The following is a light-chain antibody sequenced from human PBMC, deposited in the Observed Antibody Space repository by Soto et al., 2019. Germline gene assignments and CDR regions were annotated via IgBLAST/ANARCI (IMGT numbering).Light chain of an antibody. CDR1: RSISSW. Sequence: DIQMTQSPSTLSASVGDRVTITCRASRSISSWLAWYQQKPGKAPKPLLYKESSLESGVPSRFSGSGSGTAFTLTISSLQPDDFANYYGQQYNSYSAFGPGTKVEIK. J-gene: IGKJ1*01. CDR2: KES. V-gene: IGKV1-5*03. CDR3: QQYNSYSA.